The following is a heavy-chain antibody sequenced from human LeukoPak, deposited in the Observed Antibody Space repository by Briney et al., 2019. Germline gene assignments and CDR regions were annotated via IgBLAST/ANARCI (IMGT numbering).Heavy chain of an antibody. CDR3: ARLRGELLWGYYYYYMDV. J-gene: IGHJ6*03. CDR2: IYYSGNT. V-gene: IGHV4-39*01. CDR1: GGSISSNNYY. D-gene: IGHD1-26*01. Sequence: PSETLSLTCTVSGGSISSNNYYWGWIRQPPGKGLEWIGSIYYSGNTYYNPSLKSRVTISVDTSKNQFSLKLSSVTAADTAVYYCARLRGELLWGYYYYYMDVWGKGTTVTISS.